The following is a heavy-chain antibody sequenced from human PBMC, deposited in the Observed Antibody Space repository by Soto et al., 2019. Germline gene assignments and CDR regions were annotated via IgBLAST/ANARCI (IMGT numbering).Heavy chain of an antibody. CDR1: GFTFSSYG. Sequence: GGSLRLSCAASGFTFSSYGMHWVRQAPGKGLEWVAVIWYDGSNKYYADSVKGRFTISRDNAKNSLYLQMNSLRAEDTAVYYCARATGYSYGDYWGQGTLVTVSS. V-gene: IGHV3-33*01. J-gene: IGHJ4*02. D-gene: IGHD5-18*01. CDR3: ARATGYSYGDY. CDR2: IWYDGSNK.